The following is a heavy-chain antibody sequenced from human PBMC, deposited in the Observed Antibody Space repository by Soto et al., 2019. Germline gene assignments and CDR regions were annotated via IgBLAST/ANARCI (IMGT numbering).Heavy chain of an antibody. CDR2: IYDSGNT. CDR1: GGSVNSGSFY. J-gene: IGHJ6*02. D-gene: IGHD3-10*01. CDR3: ASTYSWGSGRGRSMDV. V-gene: IGHV4-61*01. Sequence: QVQLQESGPGLVKPSETLSLTCTVSGGSVNSGSFYWGWIRQPPGKGLEWIGYIYDSGNTNYNPSLKSPVTILVDTSKNQFSLKLSSVTAADTAIYYCASTYSWGSGRGRSMDVWGQGTTVTVS.